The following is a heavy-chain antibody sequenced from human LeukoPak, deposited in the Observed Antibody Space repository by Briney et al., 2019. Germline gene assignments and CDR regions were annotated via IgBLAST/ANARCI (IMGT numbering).Heavy chain of an antibody. D-gene: IGHD3-9*01. CDR1: GGTFSGYA. CDR2: IIPIFGTA. Sequence: SVKVSCKASGGTFSGYAISWVRQAPGQGLEWMGGIIPIFGTANYAQKFQGRVTITADESTSTAYMELSSLRSEDTAVYYCARGGYDILTGYYYHFDYWGQGTLVTVSS. V-gene: IGHV1-69*13. J-gene: IGHJ4*02. CDR3: ARGGYDILTGYYYHFDY.